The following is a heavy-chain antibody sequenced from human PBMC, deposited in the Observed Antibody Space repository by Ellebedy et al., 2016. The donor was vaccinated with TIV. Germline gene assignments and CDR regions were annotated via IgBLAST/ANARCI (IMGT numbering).Heavy chain of an antibody. Sequence: AASVKVSCKASGYTFTSYYMHWMRQAPGQGLEWMGIINPSGGSTSYAQKLQGRVTMTRDPSTSTVYMELSSLRSDDTAVYYCARMYSSGSYYFDYWGQGTLVTVSS. J-gene: IGHJ4*02. CDR3: ARMYSSGSYYFDY. D-gene: IGHD6-19*01. CDR2: INPSGGST. V-gene: IGHV1-46*04. CDR1: GYTFTSYY.